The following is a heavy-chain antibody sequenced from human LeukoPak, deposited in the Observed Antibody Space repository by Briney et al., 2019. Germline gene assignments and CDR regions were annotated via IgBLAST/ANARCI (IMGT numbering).Heavy chain of an antibody. V-gene: IGHV3-23*01. CDR3: AKAGYCSGGSCYGFDY. CDR2: ISGSGGIA. CDR1: GFTFSSYA. J-gene: IGHJ4*02. Sequence: PGGSLRLSCAASGFTFSSYATSWVRQAPGKGLEWVSVISGSGGIAYYADSVKGRFTISRDNSRNTLYLQMNSLRAEDTAVYYCAKAGYCSGGSCYGFDYWGQGTLLTVSS. D-gene: IGHD2-15*01.